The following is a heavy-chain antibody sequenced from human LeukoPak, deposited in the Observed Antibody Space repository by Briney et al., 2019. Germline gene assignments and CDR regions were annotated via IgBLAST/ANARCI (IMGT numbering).Heavy chain of an antibody. J-gene: IGHJ6*03. Sequence: PGGSLRLSCAASAFTFSSYNMNWVRQAPGKGLEWVSSISTRSRYIYYADSVKGRFTISRDNAKNSLYLQMNSLRAEDTAVYYCARDPRGDYETPYYYYYMDVWGKGTTVTVSS. D-gene: IGHD4-17*01. V-gene: IGHV3-21*01. CDR2: ISTRSRYI. CDR1: AFTFSSYN. CDR3: ARDPRGDYETPYYYYYMDV.